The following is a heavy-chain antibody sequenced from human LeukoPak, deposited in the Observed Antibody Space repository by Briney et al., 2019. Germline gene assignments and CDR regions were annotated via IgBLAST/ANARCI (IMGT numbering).Heavy chain of an antibody. V-gene: IGHV3-30*18. Sequence: GRSLRLSCAPFGFTFSSYGMHWVRQAPGKGLEWVAVISYDGSSKYYADSVKGRFTISRDNSKNTLYLKMNSLRAEDTAVYYCAKGGGGRWLHYFDYWGQGTLVTVSS. CDR2: ISYDGSSK. D-gene: IGHD5-24*01. J-gene: IGHJ4*02. CDR3: AKGGGGRWLHYFDY. CDR1: GFTFSSYG.